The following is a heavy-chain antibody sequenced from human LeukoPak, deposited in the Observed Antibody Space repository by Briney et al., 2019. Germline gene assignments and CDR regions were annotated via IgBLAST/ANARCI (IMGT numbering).Heavy chain of an antibody. J-gene: IGHJ4*02. CDR1: GYTFTGYY. Sequence: ASVKVSCKASGYTFTGYYMHWVRQAPGQGLEWMGWINSNNGGTNYAQKFQGRVTMTRDTSISTVYMELSSLRSDDTAVYYCASPAPYYDNSGYYPLDYWGQGTLVTVSS. CDR3: ASPAPYYDNSGYYPLDY. V-gene: IGHV1-2*02. CDR2: INSNNGGT. D-gene: IGHD3-22*01.